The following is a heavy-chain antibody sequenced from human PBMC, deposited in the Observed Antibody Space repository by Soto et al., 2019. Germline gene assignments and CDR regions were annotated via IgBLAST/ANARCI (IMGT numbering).Heavy chain of an antibody. CDR1: GGSISGHY. D-gene: IGHD3-16*01. CDR3: ARGPYYDLIWNYYYMDV. V-gene: IGHV4-59*08. Sequence: QVQLQESGPGLVKPSETLSLSCSVSGGSISGHYWSWVRQTPGKGLEWIGYMYYSGSTNYNPSLKSRCTISVDTSKNHFSLRLTSVTAAETAVYYCARGPYYDLIWNYYYMDVWGKGTTVTVSS. CDR2: MYYSGST. J-gene: IGHJ6*03.